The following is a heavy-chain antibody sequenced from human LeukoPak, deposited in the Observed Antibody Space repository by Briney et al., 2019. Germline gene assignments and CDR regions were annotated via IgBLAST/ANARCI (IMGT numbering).Heavy chain of an antibody. CDR2: IKPDGSDK. V-gene: IGHV3-7*01. CDR3: TRGILQY. Sequence: PGGSLRLSCAASGFSFSNYWMTWVRQAPGKGLERVANIKPDGSDKYYVNSVKGRFIVSRDNTKNSLYLQMNSLRAEDTAVYYCTRGILQYWGQGTLVTVSS. CDR1: GFSFSNYW. J-gene: IGHJ4*02.